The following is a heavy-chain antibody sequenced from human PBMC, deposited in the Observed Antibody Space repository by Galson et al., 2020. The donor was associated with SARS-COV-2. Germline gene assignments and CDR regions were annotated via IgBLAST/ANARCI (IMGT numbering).Heavy chain of an antibody. J-gene: IGHJ3*02. Sequence: GESLKISCAASGFTFKDYAMSWVRQAPGKGLEWVSAISVGSSTTYYADSVRGRFTISRDDSKNTLYLQMNSLRTEDTALYYCANPLRTTFFRGFDIWGQGTMVTVS. CDR2: ISVGSSTT. D-gene: IGHD3-16*01. CDR1: GFTFKDYA. V-gene: IGHV3-23*01. CDR3: ANPLRTTFFRGFDI.